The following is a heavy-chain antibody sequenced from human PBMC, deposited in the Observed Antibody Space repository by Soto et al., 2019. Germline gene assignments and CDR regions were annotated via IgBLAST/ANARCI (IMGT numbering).Heavy chain of an antibody. CDR3: ARSSREYQLLWTDY. D-gene: IGHD2-2*01. J-gene: IGHJ4*02. V-gene: IGHV4-59*08. CDR2: IYYSGST. CDR1: GGFISRYY. Sequence: SETLSLTCTVSGGFISRYYWSWIRQPPGKGLEWIGYIYYSGSTNYNPSLKSRVTISVDTSKNQFSLKLSSVTAADTAVYYCARSSREYQLLWTDYWGQGTLVTVSS.